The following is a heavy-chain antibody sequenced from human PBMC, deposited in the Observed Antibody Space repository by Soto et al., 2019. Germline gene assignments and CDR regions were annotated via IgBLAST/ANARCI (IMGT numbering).Heavy chain of an antibody. J-gene: IGHJ5*02. D-gene: IGHD3-10*01. CDR3: ATSSDSGFDP. Sequence: QLQLVQSGAEVERPGASVRVSCKAYGYPFSKYGISWIRQAPGQGLGWMGWIKPDNGDTNYAQKFQGRVTMTTDTSSNTAYMELRSLRSDDTAVYYCATSSDSGFDPWGQGTLVSVSS. V-gene: IGHV1-18*04. CDR2: IKPDNGDT. CDR1: GYPFSKYG.